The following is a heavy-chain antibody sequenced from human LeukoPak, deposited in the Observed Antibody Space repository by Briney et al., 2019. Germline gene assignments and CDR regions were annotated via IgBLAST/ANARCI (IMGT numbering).Heavy chain of an antibody. CDR2: IYHTGTT. CDR1: GGSLSPYY. D-gene: IGHD1-26*01. Sequence: PSETLSLTCTVSGGSLSPYYWTWIRQPPGKGLEWIGYIYHTGTTRYNPSLNSRVTISVETSKNQFSLRLNSVTAADTAIYYCARQDSGDHGNIPHWGQGTLVTVSS. J-gene: IGHJ1*01. V-gene: IGHV4-59*08. CDR3: ARQDSGDHGNIPH.